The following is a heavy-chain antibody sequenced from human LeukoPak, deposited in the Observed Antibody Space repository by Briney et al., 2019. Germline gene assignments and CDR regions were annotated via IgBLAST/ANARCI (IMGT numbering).Heavy chain of an antibody. V-gene: IGHV1-69*06. D-gene: IGHD6-13*01. CDR3: ALGLGTAAAELDY. CDR1: GGTFSSYA. CDR2: IIPMFGTA. J-gene: IGHJ4*02. Sequence: SVKVSCKASGGTFSSYAISWVRQAPGQGLECMGGIIPMFGTANYAQKVQGRVTITADKSTNTAYMELSSLTSEDTAVYYCALGLGTAAAELDYWGQGTLVTVSS.